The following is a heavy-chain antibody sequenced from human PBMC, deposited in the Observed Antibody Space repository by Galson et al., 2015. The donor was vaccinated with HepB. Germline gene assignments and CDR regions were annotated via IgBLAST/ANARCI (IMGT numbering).Heavy chain of an antibody. J-gene: IGHJ4*02. CDR3: ARVTNLLAYFDY. Sequence: SLRLSCAASGFTFSSYSMNWVRQAPGKGLEWVSSISSSSSYIYYADSVKGRFTISRDNAKNSLYLQMNSLRAEDTAVYYCARVTNLLAYFDYWGQGTLVTVSS. V-gene: IGHV3-21*01. CDR1: GFTFSSYS. CDR2: ISSSSSYI. D-gene: IGHD1-7*01.